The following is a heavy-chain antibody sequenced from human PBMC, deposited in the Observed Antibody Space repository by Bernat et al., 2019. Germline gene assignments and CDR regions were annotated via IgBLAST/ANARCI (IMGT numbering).Heavy chain of an antibody. Sequence: QVQLVESGGGVVQPGRSLRLSCAASGFTFSSYGMHWVRQAPGKGLEWVAVILYDGSNKNYASSVKGRLTISRDSSKNTLYLQMNRLRAEDTAVYYCAKDGPYCSSTSCSPDYWGQGTLVTVSS. D-gene: IGHD2-2*01. J-gene: IGHJ4*02. CDR3: AKDGPYCSSTSCSPDY. CDR1: GFTFSSYG. V-gene: IGHV3-30*18. CDR2: ILYDGSNK.